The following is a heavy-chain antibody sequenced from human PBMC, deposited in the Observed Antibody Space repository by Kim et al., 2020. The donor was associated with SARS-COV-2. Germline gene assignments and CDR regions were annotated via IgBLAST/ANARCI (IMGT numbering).Heavy chain of an antibody. CDR3: ARGYREDSLIVVVVAATHFDY. Sequence: FTISRDNSKNTLYLQMNSLRAEDTAVYYCARGYREDSLIVVVVAATHFDYWGQGTLVTVSS. D-gene: IGHD2-15*01. J-gene: IGHJ4*02. V-gene: IGHV3-30*07.